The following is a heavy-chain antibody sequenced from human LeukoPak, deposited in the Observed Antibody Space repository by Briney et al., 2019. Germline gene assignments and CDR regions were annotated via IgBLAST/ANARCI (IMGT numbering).Heavy chain of an antibody. CDR1: GYTFTGYY. CDR2: INPNSGGT. CDR3: ARDRIAVAGNLY. V-gene: IGHV1-2*02. J-gene: IGHJ4*02. Sequence: ASVKVSCKASGYTFTGYYMHWVRQAPGQGLEWMGWINPNSGGTNYAQKLQGRVTMTTDTSTSTAYMELRSLRSDDTAVYYCARDRIAVAGNLYWGQGTLVTVSS. D-gene: IGHD6-19*01.